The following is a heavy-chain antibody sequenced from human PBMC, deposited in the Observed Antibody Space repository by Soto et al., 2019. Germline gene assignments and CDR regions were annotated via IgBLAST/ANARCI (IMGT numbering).Heavy chain of an antibody. CDR2: IFSSGST. V-gene: IGHV4-59*01. CDR1: GDSISSFY. Sequence: SETLSLTCTVSGDSISSFYWTWIRQPPGKGLEWVGYIFSSGSTNYNPSLKSRVTISVDTSENQFSLKLTSVTAADTAVYYCARARFLSDLYYFDYWGQGTRVTVP. CDR3: ARARFLSDLYYFDY. J-gene: IGHJ4*02. D-gene: IGHD3-3*01.